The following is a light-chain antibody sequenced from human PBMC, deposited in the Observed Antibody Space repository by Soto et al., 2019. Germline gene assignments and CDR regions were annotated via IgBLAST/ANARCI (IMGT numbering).Light chain of an antibody. CDR2: DAS. CDR1: QTISSW. Sequence: DIQMTQSPSTLSTSVGDRVTISCRASQTISSWLAWYQQKTGKAPKLLIYDASSLESGVPSSFSGSGSGTEFTLTISSLQTDDFATYYCQQYNSYPWTFGQGTKVEI. V-gene: IGKV1-5*01. J-gene: IGKJ1*01. CDR3: QQYNSYPWT.